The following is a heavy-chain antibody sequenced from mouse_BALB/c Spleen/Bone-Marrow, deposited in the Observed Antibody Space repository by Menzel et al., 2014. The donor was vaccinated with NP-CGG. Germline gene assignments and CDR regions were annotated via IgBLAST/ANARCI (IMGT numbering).Heavy chain of an antibody. J-gene: IGHJ3*01. CDR2: IWAGGST. V-gene: IGHV2-9*02. Sequence: VKLMESGPGLVAPSQRLSITCTVSGFSLXSYGVHWVRQPPGKGLEWLGVIWAGGSTNYNSALMSRLSISRDNSKSQVFLKMNSLQTDDTAMYNCASPIYYDYPLFAYWGQGTLVTVSA. CDR1: GFSLXSYG. CDR3: ASPIYYDYPLFAY. D-gene: IGHD2-4*01.